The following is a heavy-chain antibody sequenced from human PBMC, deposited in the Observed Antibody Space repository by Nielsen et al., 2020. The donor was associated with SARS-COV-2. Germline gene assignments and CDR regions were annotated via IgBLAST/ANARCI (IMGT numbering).Heavy chain of an antibody. V-gene: IGHV4-31*03. D-gene: IGHD4-11*01. CDR3: ARAVQYHLDY. CDR2: IYYSGST. CDR1: GGSISSGGYY. Sequence: SETLSLTCTVSGGSISSGGYYWSWIRQHPGKGLEWIGYIYYSGSTYYNPSLKSRVTMSVDTSKNQFSLKLSSVTAADTAVYYCARAVQYHLDYWGQGTLVTVSS. J-gene: IGHJ4*02.